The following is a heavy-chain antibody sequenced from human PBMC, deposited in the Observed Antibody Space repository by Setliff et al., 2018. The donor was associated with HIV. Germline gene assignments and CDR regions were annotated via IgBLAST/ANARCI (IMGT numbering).Heavy chain of an antibody. D-gene: IGHD5-18*01. CDR2: IYDSGST. CDR3: ARGPQWIHLWFDGFDI. V-gene: IGHV4-39*07. J-gene: IGHJ3*02. CDR1: GASISNSNSY. Sequence: SETLSLTCTVYGASISNSNSYWGWIRQPPGKRLEWLGSIYDSGSTSYNPSLSGRLTISVDTSKSQFSLRLTSVTAADTVVYYCARGPQWIHLWFDGFDIWSQGTVVTVS.